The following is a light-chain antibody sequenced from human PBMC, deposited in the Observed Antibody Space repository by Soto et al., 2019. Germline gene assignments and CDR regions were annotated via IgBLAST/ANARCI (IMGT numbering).Light chain of an antibody. CDR1: SGDVGGYNY. V-gene: IGLV2-14*01. CDR2: DVS. Sequence: SVLTQPASVSGSPGQSITISCTGTSGDVGGYNYVSWYQQHPGKAPKLMIYDVSNRPSGVSNRFSGSKSGNTASLTISGLQAEDEADYYCSSYTSSSTDVFGTGTKVTVL. J-gene: IGLJ1*01. CDR3: SSYTSSSTDV.